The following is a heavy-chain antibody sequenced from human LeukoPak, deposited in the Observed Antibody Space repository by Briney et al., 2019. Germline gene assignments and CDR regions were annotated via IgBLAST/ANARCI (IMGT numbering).Heavy chain of an antibody. CDR2: ISTSGSTT. CDR3: ARDFSGTTGPFDS. Sequence: GGSLRLSCSAFGFTFTDYYIAWIRQAPGKGPEWISYISTSGSTTWYASSVKGRFTISRDNAKDSVDLQLGSLRVEDTAVYYCARDFSGTTGPFDSWGRGTLVTVSS. D-gene: IGHD1-14*01. J-gene: IGHJ4*02. CDR1: GFTFTDYY. V-gene: IGHV3-11*04.